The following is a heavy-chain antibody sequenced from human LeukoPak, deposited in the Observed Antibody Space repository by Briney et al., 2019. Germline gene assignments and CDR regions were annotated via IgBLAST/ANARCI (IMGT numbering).Heavy chain of an antibody. Sequence: ASVKVSCKASGYTFTSYGISWVRQAPGQGLEWMGWISAYNGNTNYAQKLQGRVTMTTDTSTSTAYMELRSLRSDDTAVYYCARDLFTYYYGSGSYCKLAAFDIWGQGTMVTVSS. J-gene: IGHJ3*02. CDR3: ARDLFTYYYGSGSYCKLAAFDI. CDR1: GYTFTSYG. V-gene: IGHV1-18*04. D-gene: IGHD3-10*01. CDR2: ISAYNGNT.